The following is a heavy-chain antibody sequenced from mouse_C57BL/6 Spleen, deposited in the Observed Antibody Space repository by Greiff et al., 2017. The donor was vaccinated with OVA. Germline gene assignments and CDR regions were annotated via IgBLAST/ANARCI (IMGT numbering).Heavy chain of an antibody. CDR3: ALDSSGYWFAY. V-gene: IGHV1-64*01. Sequence: QVQLQQPGAELVKPGASVKLSCKASGYTFTSYWMHWVKQRPGQGLEWIGMIHPNSGSTNYNEKFKSKATLTVDKSSSTAYMQLSSLTSEDSAVYYCALDSSGYWFAYWGQGTLVTVSA. CDR1: GYTFTSYW. J-gene: IGHJ3*01. CDR2: IHPNSGST. D-gene: IGHD3-2*02.